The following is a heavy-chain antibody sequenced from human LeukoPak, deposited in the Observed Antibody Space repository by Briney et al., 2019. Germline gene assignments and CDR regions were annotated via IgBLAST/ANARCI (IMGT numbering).Heavy chain of an antibody. D-gene: IGHD3-22*01. Sequence: GGSLRLSCAASGFTFSDHDMTWVRQAPGKGLEWVSGISAGGGSTYYADSVKGRFTISRDNSRTTLYLQMNYLRAHDTALYYCAKTRIYYSDGNGVYYLDMWGQGTLVTVSS. V-gene: IGHV3-23*01. CDR3: AKTRIYYSDGNGVYYLDM. J-gene: IGHJ4*02. CDR2: ISAGGGST. CDR1: GFTFSDHD.